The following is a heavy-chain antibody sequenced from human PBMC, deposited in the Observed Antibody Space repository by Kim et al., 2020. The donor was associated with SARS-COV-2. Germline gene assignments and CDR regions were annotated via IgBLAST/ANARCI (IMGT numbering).Heavy chain of an antibody. Sequence: ASVKVSCKASGYTFTSYAMHWVRQAPGQRLEWMGWINAGNGNTKYSQKFQGRVTITRDTSASTAYMELSSLRSEDTAVYYCARDYYDSSGYYLFDYWGQGTLVTVSS. J-gene: IGHJ4*02. CDR1: GYTFTSYA. D-gene: IGHD3-22*01. V-gene: IGHV1-3*01. CDR3: ARDYYDSSGYYLFDY. CDR2: INAGNGNT.